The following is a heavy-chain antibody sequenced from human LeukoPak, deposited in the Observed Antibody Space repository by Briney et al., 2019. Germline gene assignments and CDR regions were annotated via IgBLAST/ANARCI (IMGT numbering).Heavy chain of an antibody. CDR2: ISGSSYYI. CDR1: GFTVSSYT. CDR3: ARDKWLTTTHYFDY. D-gene: IGHD4-11*01. V-gene: IGHV3-21*01. J-gene: IGHJ4*02. Sequence: GGSLRLSCAASGFTVSSYTMNWVRQAPGKGLEWVSSISGSSYYIYYADSVKGRFTISRDNAKNSLYLQMNSLRAEDTAVYYCARDKWLTTTHYFDYWGQGTLVTVSS.